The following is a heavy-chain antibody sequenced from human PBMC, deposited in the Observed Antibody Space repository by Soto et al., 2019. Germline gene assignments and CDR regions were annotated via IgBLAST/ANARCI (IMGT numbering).Heavy chain of an antibody. CDR2: IAHSDSQT. J-gene: IGHJ4*02. D-gene: IGHD5-12*01. V-gene: IGHV5-10-1*01. CDR1: NDNVNNYL. CDR3: ATSRKNVDSDYFER. Sequence: PGESLKISCEVSNDNVNNYLIAWLRQLPGKGLEWMGRIAHSDSQTIYSPSFQGHVTISIDKSNSTAFLQWGGLTASDTAMFYCATSRKNVDSDYFERWGQGTTVTVSS.